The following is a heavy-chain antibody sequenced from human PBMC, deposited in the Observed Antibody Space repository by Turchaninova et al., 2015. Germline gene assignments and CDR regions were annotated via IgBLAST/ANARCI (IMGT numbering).Heavy chain of an antibody. D-gene: IGHD2-8*01. CDR2: IYHSGST. CDR3: ARARGVGGIDP. Sequence: QVQLRDSGPGLVPLSGSLSLTCSVSGGPIGSSTWWSGGRQPPGEGLEWNGEIYHSGSTNYNPSLKRRVTISVDKSKNQFSLKLSSVTAADTAVYYCARARGVGGIDPWGQGTLVTVSS. J-gene: IGHJ5*02. CDR1: GGPIGSSTW. V-gene: IGHV4-4*02.